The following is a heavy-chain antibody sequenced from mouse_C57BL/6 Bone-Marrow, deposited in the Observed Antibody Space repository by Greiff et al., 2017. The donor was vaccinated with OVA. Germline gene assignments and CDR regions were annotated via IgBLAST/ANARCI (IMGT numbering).Heavy chain of an antibody. D-gene: IGHD2-4*01. Sequence: EVQRVESGGDLVKPGGSLKLSCAASGFTFSSYGMSWVRQTPDKRLEWVATISSGGSYTYYPDSVKGRFTISRDNAKNTLYLQMSSLKSEDTAMYYCARRGYDYLYYFDYWGQGTTLTGSS. V-gene: IGHV5-6*01. J-gene: IGHJ2*01. CDR3: ARRGYDYLYYFDY. CDR1: GFTFSSYG. CDR2: ISSGGSYT.